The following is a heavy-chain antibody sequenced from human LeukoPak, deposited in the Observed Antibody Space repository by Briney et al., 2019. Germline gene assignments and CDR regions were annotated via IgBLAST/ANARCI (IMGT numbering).Heavy chain of an antibody. J-gene: IGHJ6*03. CDR3: ARKVGAKTPDYYYYYMDV. V-gene: IGHV3-30*03. CDR2: ISYDGSNK. CDR1: GFTFSSYS. Sequence: QPGRSLRLSCAASGFTFSSYSMHWVRQAPGKGLEWVAVISYDGSNKYYADSVKGRFTISRDNSKNTLYLQMNSLRAEDTAVYYCARKVGAKTPDYYYYYMDVWGKGTTVTVSS. D-gene: IGHD1-26*01.